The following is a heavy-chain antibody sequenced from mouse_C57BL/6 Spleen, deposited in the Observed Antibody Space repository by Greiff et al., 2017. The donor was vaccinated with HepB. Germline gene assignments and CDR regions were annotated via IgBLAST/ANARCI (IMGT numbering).Heavy chain of an antibody. J-gene: IGHJ1*03. Sequence: EVKLMESGEGLVKPGGSLKLSCAASGFTFSSYAMSWVRQTPEKRLEWVAYISSGGDYIYYADTVKGRFTISRDNARNTLYLQMSSLKSEDTAMYYCTREGGYDGWYFDVWGTGTTVTVSS. CDR2: ISSGGDYI. CDR1: GFTFSSYA. CDR3: TREGGYDGWYFDV. D-gene: IGHD2-2*01. V-gene: IGHV5-9-1*02.